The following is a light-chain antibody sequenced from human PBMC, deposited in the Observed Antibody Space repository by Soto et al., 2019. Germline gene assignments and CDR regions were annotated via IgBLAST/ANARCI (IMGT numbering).Light chain of an antibody. J-gene: IGKJ2*01. V-gene: IGKV1-39*01. CDR1: QNITSY. CDR2: GAS. CDR3: QQCYSTLMYT. Sequence: DIQMTQSPSSLSASVGDRVTITCRASQNITSYLNWYQQKPGKTPKLLIYGASRLESGVPSRLSGSGSGTDFALTIISLQPEDFATYYCQQCYSTLMYTFGQGTKLEIK.